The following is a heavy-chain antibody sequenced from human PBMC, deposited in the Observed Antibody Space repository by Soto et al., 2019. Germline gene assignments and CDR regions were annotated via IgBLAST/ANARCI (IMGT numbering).Heavy chain of an antibody. Sequence: EVQLVESGGGLVKPGGSLRLSCAASGFTFSSYSMNWVRQAPGKGLEWVSSISSSSSYIYYADSVKGRFTISRDNAKNSLYLQMNSLRAEDTAVYYCARAPSSIADSFGYSSSWYRTYWYFDLWGHGTLVTVSS. V-gene: IGHV3-21*01. D-gene: IGHD6-13*01. CDR1: GFTFSSYS. CDR3: ARAPSSIADSFGYSSSWYRTYWYFDL. J-gene: IGHJ2*01. CDR2: ISSSSSYI.